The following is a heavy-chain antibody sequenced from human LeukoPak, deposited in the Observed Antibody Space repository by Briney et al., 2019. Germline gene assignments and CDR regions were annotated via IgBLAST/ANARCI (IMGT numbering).Heavy chain of an antibody. J-gene: IGHJ4*02. D-gene: IGHD1-26*01. CDR3: AREEIEGATFDY. V-gene: IGHV4-39*07. Sequence: SETLSLTCTVSGGSISSSSYYWGWIRQPPGKGLEWIGSIYYSGSTYYNPSLKSRVTISVDTSKNQFSLKLSSVTAADTAVYYCAREEIEGATFDYWGQGTLVSVSS. CDR1: GGSISSSSYY. CDR2: IYYSGST.